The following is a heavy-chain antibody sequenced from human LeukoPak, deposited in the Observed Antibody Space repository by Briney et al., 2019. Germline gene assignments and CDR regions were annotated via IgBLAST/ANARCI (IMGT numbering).Heavy chain of an antibody. Sequence: ASVEVSCKASGYTFTSHDINWVRQATGQGLEWMGRMNPNSGNTDYAQKFQGRVTMTRNTSISTAYMELRSLRSEDTAVYYCARGSAPMDGFDPWGQGTLVTVSS. J-gene: IGHJ5*02. CDR3: ARGSAPMDGFDP. CDR1: GYTFTSHD. V-gene: IGHV1-8*01. CDR2: MNPNSGNT. D-gene: IGHD2-8*01.